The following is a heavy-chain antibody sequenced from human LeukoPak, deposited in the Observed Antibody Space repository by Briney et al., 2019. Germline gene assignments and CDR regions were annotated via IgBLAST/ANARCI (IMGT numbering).Heavy chain of an antibody. CDR1: GYIFSDYY. Sequence: GASVKVSCKASGYIFSDYYIHWVRQAPGQGLEWMGWINPNSGDTNYAQRFQGRVTMTRDTPINTAYMELSRLTSDDTAVYYCARPAYYYGGGSWPYWGQGSLVTVSS. J-gene: IGHJ4*02. CDR2: INPNSGDT. D-gene: IGHD3-10*01. V-gene: IGHV1-2*02. CDR3: ARPAYYYGGGSWPY.